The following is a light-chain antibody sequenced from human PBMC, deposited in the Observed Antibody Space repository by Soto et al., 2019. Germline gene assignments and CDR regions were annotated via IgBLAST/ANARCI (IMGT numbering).Light chain of an antibody. CDR3: QQHNNWPLT. CDR1: QSASNN. CDR2: RAS. V-gene: IGKV3-15*01. J-gene: IGKJ4*01. Sequence: EIVMTQSPATLSVSPGERASLSCRASQSASNNLAWYQQKPGQAPRLLIYRASTRATGIPVRFSGSGSGTEFTLTISSLQSEDFAVYYCQQHNNWPLTFGGGTRWIS.